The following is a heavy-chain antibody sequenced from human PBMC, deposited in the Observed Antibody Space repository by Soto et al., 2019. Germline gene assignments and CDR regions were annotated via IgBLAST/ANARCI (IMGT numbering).Heavy chain of an antibody. CDR1: GGSFSGYY. CDR2: INHSGST. Sequence: PSETLSLTCAVYGGSFSGYYWSWIRQPPGKGLEWIGEINHSGSTNYNPSLKSRVTISVDTSKNQFSLKLSSVTAADTAVYYCARVHSGRGASDIWGQGTMVTVSS. CDR3: ARVHSGRGASDI. J-gene: IGHJ3*02. V-gene: IGHV4-34*01. D-gene: IGHD1-26*01.